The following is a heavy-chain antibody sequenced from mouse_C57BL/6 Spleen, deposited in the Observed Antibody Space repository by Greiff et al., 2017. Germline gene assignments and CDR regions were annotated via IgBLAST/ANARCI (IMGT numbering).Heavy chain of an antibody. J-gene: IGHJ4*01. D-gene: IGHD1-3*01. CDR1: GYTFNSYW. Sequence: QVQLQQPGTELVKPGASVKLSCKASGYTFNSYWMHWVKQRPGQGLEWIGNINPSNGGTNYNEKFKSKATLTVEKSSSTAYMQLSSLTSEDSAVYYCASSGPYYAMDYWGQGTSVTVSS. V-gene: IGHV1-53*01. CDR3: ASSGPYYAMDY. CDR2: INPSNGGT.